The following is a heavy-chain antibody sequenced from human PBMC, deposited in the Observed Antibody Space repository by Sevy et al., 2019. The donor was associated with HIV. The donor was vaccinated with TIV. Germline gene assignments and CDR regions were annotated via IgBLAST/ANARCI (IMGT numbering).Heavy chain of an antibody. J-gene: IGHJ4*02. CDR1: GFTFVEYA. D-gene: IGHD3-22*01. CDR3: GRGQYYDSSGYTDF. Sequence: GGSLRLSCTASGFTFVEYALSWFHQAPGKGLEWVGFIRSKTYGGATEFAASVNGRFTISRDDSKSIAYLQMNSLKTEDTALYYCGRGQYYDSSGYTDFWGQGTLVTVSS. CDR2: IRSKTYGGAT. V-gene: IGHV3-49*03.